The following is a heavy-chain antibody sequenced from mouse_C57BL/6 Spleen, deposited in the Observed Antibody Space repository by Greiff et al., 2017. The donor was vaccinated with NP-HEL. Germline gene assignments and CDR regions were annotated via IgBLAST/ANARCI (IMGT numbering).Heavy chain of an antibody. V-gene: IGHV1-62-2*01. Sequence: VKLMESGAELVKPGASVKLSCKASGYTFTEYTIHWVKQRSGQGLEWIGWFYPGSGSIKYNEKFKDKATLTADKSSSTVYMELSRLTSEDSAVYFCARHEGKGGLRLAMDYWGQGTSVTVSS. CDR1: GYTFTEYT. D-gene: IGHD2-2*01. J-gene: IGHJ4*01. CDR2: FYPGSGSI. CDR3: ARHEGKGGLRLAMDY.